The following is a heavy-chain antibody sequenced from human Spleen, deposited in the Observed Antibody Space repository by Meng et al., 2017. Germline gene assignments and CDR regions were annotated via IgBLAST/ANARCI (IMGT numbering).Heavy chain of an antibody. D-gene: IGHD3-10*01. V-gene: IGHV3-23*01. CDR3: AKGSASARPYYFYF. J-gene: IGHJ4*02. CDR2: ISGSGGST. CDR1: GFTFSSYA. Sequence: GESLKISCAASGFTFSSYAMSWVRQAPGKGLEWVSAISGSGGSTYYADSVKGRFTISRDNSKNTLYLQMNSLKAEDTAVYYCAKGSASARPYYFYFWGQGTLVTVSS.